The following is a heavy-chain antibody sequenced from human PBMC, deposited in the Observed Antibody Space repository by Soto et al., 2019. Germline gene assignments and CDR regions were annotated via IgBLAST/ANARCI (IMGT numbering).Heavy chain of an antibody. CDR1: GYSFTSYW. J-gene: IGHJ3*02. CDR2: IYPGDSDT. CDR3: ARHRTVEMATMGPDAFDI. V-gene: IGHV5-51*01. D-gene: IGHD5-12*01. Sequence: PGESLKISCKGSGYSFTSYWIGWVRQMPGKGLEWMGIIYPGDSDTRYSPSFQGQVTISADKSISTAYLQWSSLKASDTAMYYCARHRTVEMATMGPDAFDIWGQGTMVTVSS.